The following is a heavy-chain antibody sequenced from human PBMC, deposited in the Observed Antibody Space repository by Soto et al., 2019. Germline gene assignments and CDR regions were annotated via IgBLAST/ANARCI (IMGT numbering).Heavy chain of an antibody. Sequence: ASVKVSCKACGYTFTSYAMHWVRQAPGQRLEWMGWINAGNGNTKYSQKFQGRVTITRDTSASTAYMELSSLRSEDTAVYYCARDGEELGYCSSTSCYAQGWFDPWGQGTLVTVSS. J-gene: IGHJ5*02. CDR2: INAGNGNT. CDR3: ARDGEELGYCSSTSCYAQGWFDP. D-gene: IGHD2-2*01. CDR1: GYTFTSYA. V-gene: IGHV1-3*01.